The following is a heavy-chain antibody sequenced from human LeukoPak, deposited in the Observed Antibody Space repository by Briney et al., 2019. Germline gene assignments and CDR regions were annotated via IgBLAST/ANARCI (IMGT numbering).Heavy chain of an antibody. V-gene: IGHV3-30*03. D-gene: IGHD3-10*01. Sequence: GGSLRLSCAASGFTFSSYGMHWVRQAPGKGLEWVAVISYDGSNKYYADSVKGRFTISRDNAKNSLYLQMNSLRAEDTAVYYCARDYPLGVRGVIWVYWGQGTLVTVSS. CDR1: GFTFSSYG. CDR3: ARDYPLGVRGVIWVY. J-gene: IGHJ4*02. CDR2: ISYDGSNK.